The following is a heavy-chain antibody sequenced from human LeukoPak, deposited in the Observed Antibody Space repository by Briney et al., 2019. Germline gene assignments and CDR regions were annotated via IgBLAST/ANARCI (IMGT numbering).Heavy chain of an antibody. CDR2: ISDIGSI. V-gene: IGHV4-59*08. D-gene: IGHD4-11*01. J-gene: IGHJ4*02. CDR1: GGSLSSYY. Sequence: PSETLSLTCTVSGGSLSSYYWSWIRQPPGKGLEWIAYISDIGSINYNPSLKSRVTISLDTSKNQFSLKLSSVTAADTAVYYCAGHRSSSNWSVDYWGQGTLVTVSS. CDR3: AGHRSSSNWSVDY.